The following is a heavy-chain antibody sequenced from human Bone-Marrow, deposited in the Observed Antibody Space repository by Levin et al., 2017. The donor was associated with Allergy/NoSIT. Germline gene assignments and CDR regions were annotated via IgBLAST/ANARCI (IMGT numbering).Heavy chain of an antibody. CDR3: ARVYAYDFVLGSYSSPPSFDF. CDR2: VSDSGIT. Sequence: SETLSLTCTVSGGSVSGKYWTWIRQPPQKPLEWIGYVSDSGITRYNPSLESRVTMSADTSRNEISLRLRSVPAADTAMYFCARVYAYDFVLGSYSSPPSFDFWGQGIHVTVSS. J-gene: IGHJ4*02. V-gene: IGHV4-59*02. CDR1: GGSVSGKY. D-gene: IGHD3-16*01.